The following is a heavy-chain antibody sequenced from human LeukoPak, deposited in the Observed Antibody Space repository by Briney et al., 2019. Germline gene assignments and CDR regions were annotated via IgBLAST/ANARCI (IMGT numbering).Heavy chain of an antibody. D-gene: IGHD3-22*01. J-gene: IGHJ4*02. CDR3: ARHTYYYDSSGYYYPLWASPFDY. V-gene: IGHV3-7*03. CDR1: GFTLSSYW. CDR2: IKEDGSKK. Sequence: PGGSLRLSCGASGFTLSSYWMTWVRQAPGKGLEWVANIKEDGSKKYYVESVRGRFTISRDNAENSLYLQMNSLRAEDTAVYYCARHTYYYDSSGYYYPLWASPFDYWGQGTLVTVSS.